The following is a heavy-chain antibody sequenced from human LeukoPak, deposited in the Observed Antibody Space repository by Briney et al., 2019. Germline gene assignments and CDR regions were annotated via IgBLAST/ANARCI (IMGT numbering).Heavy chain of an antibody. Sequence: SETLSLTCAVYGESFSGYYWSWIRQPPGKGLEWIGEINHSGSTNYNPSLKSRVTISVDTSKNQFSLKLSSVTAADTAVYYCARVQTYYYGSGSHYPDYWGQGTLVTVSS. J-gene: IGHJ4*02. CDR3: ARVQTYYYGSGSHYPDY. D-gene: IGHD3-10*01. V-gene: IGHV4-34*01. CDR2: INHSGST. CDR1: GESFSGYY.